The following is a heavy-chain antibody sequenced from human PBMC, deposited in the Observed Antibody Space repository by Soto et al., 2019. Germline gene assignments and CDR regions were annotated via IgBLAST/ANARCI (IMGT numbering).Heavy chain of an antibody. CDR2: IYYSGST. CDR3: ARHRYSYGVYYFDY. J-gene: IGHJ4*02. D-gene: IGHD5-18*01. Sequence: QVQLQESGPGLVKPSETLSLTCIVSGGSISNYYWSWIRQPPGKGLEWIGYIYYSGSTNYNPSLSSRVTISVGTSKNQFSLKLSSVTAADTAVYYCARHRYSYGVYYFDYWGQGTLVTVSS. CDR1: GGSISNYY. V-gene: IGHV4-59*08.